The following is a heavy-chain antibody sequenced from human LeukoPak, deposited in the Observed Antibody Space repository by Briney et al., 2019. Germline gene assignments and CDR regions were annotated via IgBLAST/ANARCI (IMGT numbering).Heavy chain of an antibody. CDR3: ARGGSYGYYYMDV. V-gene: IGHV1-8*03. J-gene: IGHJ6*03. D-gene: IGHD5-18*01. Sequence: GASVKVSCKACGYTFPRYHINWVGPASGQGLEGMGWMNPNRGNSGYAQKFQGSVTITRNTSISTAYMELSSLRSEDTAVYYCARGGSYGYYYMDVWGKGTTVTLSS. CDR2: MNPNRGNS. CDR1: GYTFPRYH.